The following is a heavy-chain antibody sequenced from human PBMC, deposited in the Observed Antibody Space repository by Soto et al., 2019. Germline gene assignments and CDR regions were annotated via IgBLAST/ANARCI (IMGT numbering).Heavy chain of an antibody. V-gene: IGHV3-21*01. CDR2: ISSSSSYI. D-gene: IGHD6-6*01. CDR1: GFTFSSYN. Sequence: EVHLVESGGGLVKPGGSLRLSCAASGFTFSSYNMNWVRQAPGKGLEWVSSISSSSSYIYYADSVKGRFTISRDNAKNTLYLKVDSRRVEDTAVYYCARGFTSSSGDYWGQGTLVTVSS. J-gene: IGHJ4*02. CDR3: ARGFTSSSGDY.